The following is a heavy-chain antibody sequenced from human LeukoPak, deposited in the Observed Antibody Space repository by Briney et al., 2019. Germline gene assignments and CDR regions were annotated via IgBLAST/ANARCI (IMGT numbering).Heavy chain of an antibody. D-gene: IGHD2-15*01. CDR3: AKSYCSGGSCIDY. Sequence: GGSLRLSCAASGFTFSSYEMNWVRQAPGKGLEWVSYISSSGSTIYYADSVKGRFTISRDNAKNSLYLQMNSLRAEDTAVYYCAKSYCSGGSCIDYWGQGTLVTVSS. CDR2: ISSSGSTI. J-gene: IGHJ4*02. V-gene: IGHV3-48*03. CDR1: GFTFSSYE.